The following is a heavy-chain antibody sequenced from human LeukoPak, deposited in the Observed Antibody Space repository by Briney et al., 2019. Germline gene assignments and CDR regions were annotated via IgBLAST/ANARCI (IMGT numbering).Heavy chain of an antibody. CDR2: IYYSGIT. D-gene: IGHD6-13*01. CDR3: AREGIVVVGTDWFDP. V-gene: IGHV4-59*01. J-gene: IGHJ5*02. Sequence: SETLSLTCTVSGGSISRYYWSWIREPPGKGLEWISYIYYSGITNYNPSLKSRVTISVDTSKNQFSLKLSSVTAAYTAVYYCAREGIVVVGTDWFDPWGQGTLVTVSS. CDR1: GGSISRYY.